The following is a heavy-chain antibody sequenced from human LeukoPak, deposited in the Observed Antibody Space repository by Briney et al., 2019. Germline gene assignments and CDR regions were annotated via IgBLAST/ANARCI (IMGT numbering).Heavy chain of an antibody. Sequence: PSETLSLTCTVSGGSISPYFWSWMRQTPGKGLEWIGYISYTGSTNYNPALKSRVPISVDTSKNQFSLQLTSVTAADTAVYYCARDDYRGVTNFDPWGQGTLVTVSS. V-gene: IGHV4-59*01. CDR2: ISYTGST. CDR3: ARDDYRGVTNFDP. D-gene: IGHD3-10*01. J-gene: IGHJ5*02. CDR1: GGSISPYF.